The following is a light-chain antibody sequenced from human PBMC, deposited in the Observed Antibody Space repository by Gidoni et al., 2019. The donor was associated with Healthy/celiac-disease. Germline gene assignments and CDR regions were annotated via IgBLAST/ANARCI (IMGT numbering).Light chain of an antibody. CDR2: DAS. Sequence: DIQMTQSPSSLSASVGDRVTITCQASQDISNYLNWYQQKPGKAPKLLIYDASNLETGVPSRFSGSGSGTDFTFTISSPQPEDIATYYCQQYDNRSITFGQGTRLEIK. J-gene: IGKJ5*01. CDR1: QDISNY. CDR3: QQYDNRSIT. V-gene: IGKV1-33*01.